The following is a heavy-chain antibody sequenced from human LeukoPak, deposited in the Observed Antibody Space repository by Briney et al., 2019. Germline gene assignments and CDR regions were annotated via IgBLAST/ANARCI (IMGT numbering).Heavy chain of an antibody. CDR2: INPNSGVT. CDR3: AITYTSGSGDAFDV. J-gene: IGHJ3*01. V-gene: IGHV1-2*02. D-gene: IGHD6-19*01. CDR1: GYTFIGYY. Sequence: ASVKVSCTASGYTFIGYYIHWVRQAPGQGLEWMGWINPNSGVTNYGQKFQGRVTMTRDTSISTAYMDLSRLRSDDTAVYFCAITYTSGSGDAFDVWGQGTMVAVSS.